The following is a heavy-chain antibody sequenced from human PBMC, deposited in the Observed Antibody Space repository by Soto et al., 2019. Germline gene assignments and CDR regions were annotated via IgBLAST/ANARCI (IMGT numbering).Heavy chain of an antibody. CDR3: ARVKRGPTLRFLEWLAKVPGLDP. V-gene: IGHV1-8*01. CDR1: GYTFTSYD. J-gene: IGHJ5*02. CDR2: MNPNSGNT. Sequence: GASVKVSCKASGYTFTSYDINWVRQATGQGLEWVGWMNPNSGNTGYAQKFQGRVTMTRNTSISTAYMELSSLRSEDTAVYYCARVKRGPTLRFLEWLAKVPGLDPWGQGTLVTVSS. D-gene: IGHD3-3*01.